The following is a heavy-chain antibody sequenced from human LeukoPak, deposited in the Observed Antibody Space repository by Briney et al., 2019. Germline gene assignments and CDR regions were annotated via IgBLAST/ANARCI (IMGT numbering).Heavy chain of an antibody. Sequence: GGSLRLSCAASGFTVSSNYMSWVRQAPGKGLEWVSVIYSGGSTYYADSVKGRFTISRDNSKNTLYLQINSLRAEDTAVYYCARHSGSYRRAFDIWGQGTVVTVSS. CDR1: GFTVSSNY. CDR2: IYSGGST. CDR3: ARHSGSYRRAFDI. D-gene: IGHD1-26*01. V-gene: IGHV3-66*04. J-gene: IGHJ3*02.